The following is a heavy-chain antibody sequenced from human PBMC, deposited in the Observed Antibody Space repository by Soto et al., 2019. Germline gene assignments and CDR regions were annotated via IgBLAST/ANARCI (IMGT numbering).Heavy chain of an antibody. CDR3: STNRGCYRLDS. CDR2: ISQDGSDE. CDR1: GFTFSSDW. J-gene: IGHJ4*02. Sequence: ESGGGLVQPGGSLRLSCAASGFTFSSDWMTWVRQAPGKGLEWVATISQDGSDEHYVDSLKGRFTISRDNAKNSLYLQMNSLRFEDTAVYYSSTNRGCYRLDSWGQVPLVTVSS. D-gene: IGHD2-8*01. V-gene: IGHV3-7*02.